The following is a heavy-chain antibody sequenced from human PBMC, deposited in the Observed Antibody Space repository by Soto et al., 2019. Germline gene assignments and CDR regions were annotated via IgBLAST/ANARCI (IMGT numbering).Heavy chain of an antibody. CDR1: GGTFSSYA. Sequence: QVQLVQSGAEVKKPGSSVKVSCKASGGTFSSYAISWVRQAPGQGLEWMGGIIPIFGTANYAQKFQGRVTITADKPTSTAYMELSSLRSEDTAVYYCARGVRYYDSSGYSVDYWGQGTLVTVSS. D-gene: IGHD3-22*01. V-gene: IGHV1-69*06. J-gene: IGHJ4*02. CDR2: IIPIFGTA. CDR3: ARGVRYYDSSGYSVDY.